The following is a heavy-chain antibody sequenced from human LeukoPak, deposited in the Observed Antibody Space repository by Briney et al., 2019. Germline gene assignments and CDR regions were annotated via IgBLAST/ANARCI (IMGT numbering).Heavy chain of an antibody. CDR1: GFTFSSYS. V-gene: IGHV3-48*01. CDR2: ISSSSSTI. CDR3: ARAPGFSYYYMDV. J-gene: IGHJ6*03. D-gene: IGHD3-10*01. Sequence: GGSLRPSCAASGFTFSSYSMNWVRQAPGKGLEWVSYISSSSSTIYYADSVKGRFTISRDNAKNSLYLQMNSLRAEDTAVYYCARAPGFSYYYMDVWGKGTTVTVSS.